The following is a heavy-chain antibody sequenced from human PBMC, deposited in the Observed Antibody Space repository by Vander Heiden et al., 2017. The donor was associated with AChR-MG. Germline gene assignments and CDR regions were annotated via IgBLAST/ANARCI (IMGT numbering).Heavy chain of an antibody. Sequence: QVQLVQSGAEVKKPGASVKVSCKASGYTFTGHYMHWVRQAPGQGLEWMGRINPNSGGTNYAQKFQGRVTMTRDTSISTAYMELSRLRSDDTAVYYCARVGITMVQGVIIPAAFDYWGQGTLVTVSS. CDR1: GYTFTGHY. V-gene: IGHV1-2*06. CDR2: INPNSGGT. J-gene: IGHJ4*02. D-gene: IGHD3-10*01. CDR3: ARVGITMVQGVIIPAAFDY.